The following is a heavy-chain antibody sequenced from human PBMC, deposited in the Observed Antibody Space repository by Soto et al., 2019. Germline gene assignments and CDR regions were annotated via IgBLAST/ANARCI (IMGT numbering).Heavy chain of an antibody. D-gene: IGHD3-10*01. Sequence: SETLSLTCTVSGGSISSGGYYWSWIRQHPGKGLEWIGYIHYSGSTYYNPSLKSRVTISVDTSKNQFSLKLSSVTAADTAVYYCAIDPYGSGSGGGYWFDPWGQGTVVTVSS. CDR2: IHYSGST. CDR3: AIDPYGSGSGGGYWFDP. J-gene: IGHJ5*02. CDR1: GGSISSGGYY. V-gene: IGHV4-31*03.